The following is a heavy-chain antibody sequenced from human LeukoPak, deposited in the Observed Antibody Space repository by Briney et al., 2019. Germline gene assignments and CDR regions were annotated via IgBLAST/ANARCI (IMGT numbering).Heavy chain of an antibody. CDR1: GFTFSTSW. J-gene: IGHJ4*02. Sequence: QTGGSLRLSCAASGFTFSTSWMTWVRQAPGKGLEWVATIRPDDIERHLVDSVKGRFFISRDNAKNSLYLQMNSLTVEDTAVYYCVRGCNRAHCPYFCDSWGQGTLITVS. CDR3: VRGCNRAHCPYFCDS. V-gene: IGHV3-7*01. CDR2: IRPDDIER. D-gene: IGHD2/OR15-2a*01.